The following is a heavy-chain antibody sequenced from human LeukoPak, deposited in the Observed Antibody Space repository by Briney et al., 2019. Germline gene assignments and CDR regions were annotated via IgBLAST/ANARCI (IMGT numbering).Heavy chain of an antibody. D-gene: IGHD6-19*01. CDR1: GYTFPSYG. CDR3: ARDLRYSSGWSASGMDV. V-gene: IGHV1-2*02. Sequence: ASVKVSCKASGYTFPSYGISWVRQAPGQGLEWMGWINPNSGGTNYAQKFQGRVTMTRDTSISTAYMELSRLRSDDTAVYYCARDLRYSSGWSASGMDVWGKGTTVTISS. CDR2: INPNSGGT. J-gene: IGHJ6*03.